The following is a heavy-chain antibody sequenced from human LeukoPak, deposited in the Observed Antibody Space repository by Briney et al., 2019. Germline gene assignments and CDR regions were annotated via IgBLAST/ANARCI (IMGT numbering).Heavy chain of an antibody. CDR3: AREAIVGATLDY. D-gene: IGHD1-26*01. CDR2: ISSSSSYI. V-gene: IGHV3-21*01. J-gene: IGHJ4*02. Sequence: SGGSLRLSCAASGFTFSSYSMNWVRQAPGKGLEWVSSISSSSSYIYYADSVKGRFTISRDNAKNSLYLQMNSLRAGDTAVYYCAREAIVGATLDYWGQGTLVTVSS. CDR1: GFTFSSYS.